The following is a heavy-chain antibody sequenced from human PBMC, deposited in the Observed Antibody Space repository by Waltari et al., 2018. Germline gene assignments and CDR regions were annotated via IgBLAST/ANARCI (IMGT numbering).Heavy chain of an antibody. J-gene: IGHJ5*02. CDR1: GYTFTSYD. CDR3: ARARRSCSSTSCYHWFDP. D-gene: IGHD2-2*01. Sequence: QVQLVQSGAEVKKPGASVKVSCKASGYTFTSYDINWVRQATGPGLEWMGWMNPNSGNTGYAQKFQGRVTITRNTSISTAYMELSSLRSEDTAVYYCARARRSCSSTSCYHWFDPWGQGTLVTVSS. CDR2: MNPNSGNT. V-gene: IGHV1-8*03.